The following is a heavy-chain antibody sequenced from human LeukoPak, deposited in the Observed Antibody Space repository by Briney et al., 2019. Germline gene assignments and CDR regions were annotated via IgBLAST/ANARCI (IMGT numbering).Heavy chain of an antibody. CDR3: ARTSFRFGELLPVDY. D-gene: IGHD3-10*01. J-gene: IGHJ4*02. Sequence: GRSLRLSCAASGFTFSSYGMHWVRQAPGKGLEWVAVICYDGSNKYYADSVKGRFTISRDNSKNTLYLQMNSLRAEDTAVYYCARTSFRFGELLPVDYWGQGTLVTVSS. CDR1: GFTFSSYG. CDR2: ICYDGSNK. V-gene: IGHV3-33*01.